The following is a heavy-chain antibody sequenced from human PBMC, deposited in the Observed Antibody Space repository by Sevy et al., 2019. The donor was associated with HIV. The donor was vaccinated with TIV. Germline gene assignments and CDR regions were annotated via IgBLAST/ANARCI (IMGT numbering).Heavy chain of an antibody. CDR3: AKAARIAAAGTSYFDY. CDR2: ISYDGSNK. CDR1: AFTFSSYG. J-gene: IGHJ4*02. D-gene: IGHD6-13*01. V-gene: IGHV3-30*18. Sequence: GGSLRLSCAASAFTFSSYGMHWVRQAPGKGLEWVAVISYDGSNKYYADSVKGRFTISRDNSKNTLYLQMNSLRAEDTAVYYCAKAARIAAAGTSYFDYWGQGTLVTVSS.